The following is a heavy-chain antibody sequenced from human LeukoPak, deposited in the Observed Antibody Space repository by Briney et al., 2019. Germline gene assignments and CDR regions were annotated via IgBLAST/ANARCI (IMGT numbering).Heavy chain of an antibody. Sequence: PSETLSLTCTVSGGSISSYYWSWIRQPAGKGLEWIGRIYTSGSTNYNPSLKSRVTMSVDTSKNQFSLKLSSVTAADTAVYYCARTSRSDSSSWIDYWGQGTLVTVSS. J-gene: IGHJ4*02. CDR3: ARTSRSDSSSWIDY. D-gene: IGHD6-13*01. V-gene: IGHV4-4*07. CDR2: IYTSGST. CDR1: GGSISSYY.